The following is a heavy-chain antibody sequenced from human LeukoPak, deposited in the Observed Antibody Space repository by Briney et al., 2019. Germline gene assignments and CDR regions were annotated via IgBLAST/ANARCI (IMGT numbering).Heavy chain of an antibody. D-gene: IGHD2-15*01. V-gene: IGHV1-69*13. J-gene: IGHJ6*02. CDR3: AINPLDKYRSGGSCYTDYYYYYGMDV. Sequence: SVKVSCKASGGTFSSYAISWVRQAPGQGLEWMGGIIPIFGTANYAQKFQGRVTITADESTSTAYMELSSLRSEGTAVYYCAINPLDKYRSGGSCYTDYYYYYGMDVWGQGTTVTVSS. CDR1: GGTFSSYA. CDR2: IIPIFGTA.